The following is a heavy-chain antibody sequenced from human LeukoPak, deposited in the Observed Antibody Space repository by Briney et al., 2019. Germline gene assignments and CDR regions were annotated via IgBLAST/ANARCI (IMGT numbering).Heavy chain of an antibody. CDR3: VRDRSRYFDY. CDR1: GYTFTGYY. Sequence: ASLMVSCKASGYTFTGYYIHWVRQAPGQGLEWMGWINPNNGGTDYAQKFQGRVTMTRDTSLSTVYMDLRRLRSDDTAVYYCVRDRSRYFDYWGQGTLATVSS. D-gene: IGHD2-2*01. J-gene: IGHJ4*02. CDR2: INPNNGGT. V-gene: IGHV1-2*02.